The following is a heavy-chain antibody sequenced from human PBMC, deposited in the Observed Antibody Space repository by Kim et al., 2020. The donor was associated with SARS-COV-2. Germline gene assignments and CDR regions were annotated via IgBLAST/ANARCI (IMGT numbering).Heavy chain of an antibody. CDR3: GSGIAAAGPDY. CDR2: INHSGST. Sequence: SETLSLTCAVYGGSFSGYYWSWIRQPPGKGLEWIGEINHSGSTNYNPSLKSRVTISVDTSKNQFSLKLSSVTAADTAVYYCGSGIAAAGPDYWGQGTLVT. J-gene: IGHJ4*02. D-gene: IGHD6-13*01. V-gene: IGHV4-34*01. CDR1: GGSFSGYY.